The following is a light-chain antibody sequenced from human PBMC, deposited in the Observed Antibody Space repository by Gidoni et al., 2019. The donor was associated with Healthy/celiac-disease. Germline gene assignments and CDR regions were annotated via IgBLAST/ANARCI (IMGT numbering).Light chain of an antibody. CDR3: QQRSNWLS. J-gene: IGKJ4*01. Sequence: EIVLPQSPATRSVSPGERATLSCRASQSVSSDLAWYQQKPGQAPRLLIYDASNRATGIPAMFSGSGSGTDFTLTISSLEPEDFAVYYCQQRSNWLSFGGXTKVEIK. CDR1: QSVSSD. V-gene: IGKV3-11*01. CDR2: DAS.